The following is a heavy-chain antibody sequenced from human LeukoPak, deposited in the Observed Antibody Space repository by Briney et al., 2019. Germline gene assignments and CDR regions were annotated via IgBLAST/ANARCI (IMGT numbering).Heavy chain of an antibody. V-gene: IGHV4-61*02. CDR1: GGSISSGSYY. D-gene: IGHD2-8*01. Sequence: PSETLSLTCTVSGGSISSGSYYWSWIRQPAGKGLEWIGRIYTSGSTNYNPSLKSRVTISVDTSKNQFSLKLSSVTAADTAVYYCARGSVYATEWGQGTLVTVSS. CDR2: IYTSGST. CDR3: ARGSVYATE. J-gene: IGHJ4*02.